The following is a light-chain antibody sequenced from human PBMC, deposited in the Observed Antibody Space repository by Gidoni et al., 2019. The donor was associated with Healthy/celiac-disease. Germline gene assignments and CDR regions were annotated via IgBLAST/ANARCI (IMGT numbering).Light chain of an antibody. CDR2: WAS. J-gene: IGKJ3*01. CDR3: QQYYSSPLT. Sequence: DIVMTQSPDSLAVSLGERATINCMSSQSVLYSSNNKNYLAWYQQKPGQPPKLLIYWASTRESGVPDRFSGSGSGTDFTLTISSLQAEDVAVYYCQQYYSSPLTFGPXTTVDVK. CDR1: QSVLYSSNNKNY. V-gene: IGKV4-1*01.